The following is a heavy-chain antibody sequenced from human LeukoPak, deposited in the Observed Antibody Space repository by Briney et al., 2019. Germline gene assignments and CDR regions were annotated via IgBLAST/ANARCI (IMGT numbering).Heavy chain of an antibody. CDR2: INPNSGGT. CDR1: GYTFTGYY. J-gene: IGHJ4*02. CDR3: ARVDYYGSGSYYPFDY. D-gene: IGHD3-10*01. Sequence: GASVKVSCKASGYTFTGYYVHWVRQAPGQGLEWMGWINPNSGGTNYAQKFQGRVTMTRDTSISTAYMDLSRLISDDTAVYYCARVDYYGSGSYYPFDYWGRGTLVTVSS. V-gene: IGHV1-2*02.